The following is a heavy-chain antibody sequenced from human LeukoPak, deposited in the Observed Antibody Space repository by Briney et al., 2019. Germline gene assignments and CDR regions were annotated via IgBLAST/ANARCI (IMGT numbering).Heavy chain of an antibody. D-gene: IGHD6-13*01. V-gene: IGHV4-39*01. Sequence: SETLSLTCTVSGGSISSSSYYWGWIRQPPGKGLEWIGSIYYSGSTYYNPSLKSRVTISVDTSKNQFSLKLSSVTAADTAVYYCARGSGGYSSSWAYFDYWGQGTLVTVSS. J-gene: IGHJ4*02. CDR2: IYYSGST. CDR1: GGSISSSSYY. CDR3: ARGSGGYSSSWAYFDY.